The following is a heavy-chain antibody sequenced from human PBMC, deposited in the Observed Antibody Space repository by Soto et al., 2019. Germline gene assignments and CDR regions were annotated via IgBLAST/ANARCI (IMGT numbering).Heavy chain of an antibody. CDR3: ATDRRWELL. J-gene: IGHJ4*02. V-gene: IGHV3-48*03. CDR2: ISSSGSTM. CDR1: GFTFSSYE. D-gene: IGHD1-26*01. Sequence: EVQLVESGGGLVQPGGSLRLSCAASGFTFSSYEMIWVRQAPGKGLEWVSYISSSGSTMYYADSVKGRFTISRDNAKNSLFLQMNSLKAEDTSVYYCATDRRWELLWGQGTLVTVS.